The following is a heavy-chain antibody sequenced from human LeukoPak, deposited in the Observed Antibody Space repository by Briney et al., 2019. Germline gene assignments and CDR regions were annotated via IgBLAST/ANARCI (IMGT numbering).Heavy chain of an antibody. CDR2: ISTSSSYI. CDR1: GFTFSSYA. V-gene: IGHV3-21*01. D-gene: IGHD1-14*01. J-gene: IGHJ5*02. CDR3: ARDNNRKDDS. Sequence: GGSLRLSCAASGFTFSSYAMSWVRQAPGKGLEWVSSISTSSSYIYYADSVKGRFTISRDNAKNSLYLQMNSLRAEDTAVYYCARDNNRKDDSWGQGTLVTVSS.